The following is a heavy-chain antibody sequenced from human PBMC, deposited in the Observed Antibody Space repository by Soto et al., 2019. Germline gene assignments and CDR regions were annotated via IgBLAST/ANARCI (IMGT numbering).Heavy chain of an antibody. CDR1: GGTFSSYA. D-gene: IGHD5-12*01. Sequence: QVQLVQSGAEVKKPGSSVKVSCKASGGTFSSYAISWVRQAPGQGLEWMGGIIPIFGTANYAQKFQGRVTXXAXEXXSTAYMELSSLRSEDTAVYYCARVKDGYNSLAFDIWGQGTMVTVSS. J-gene: IGHJ3*02. CDR3: ARVKDGYNSLAFDI. CDR2: IIPIFGTA. V-gene: IGHV1-69*12.